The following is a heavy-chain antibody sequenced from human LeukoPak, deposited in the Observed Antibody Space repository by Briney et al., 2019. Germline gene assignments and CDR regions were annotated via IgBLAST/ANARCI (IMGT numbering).Heavy chain of an antibody. CDR3: AKGHSAKGYYFDY. D-gene: IGHD3-10*01. CDR1: GFTFSSYG. Sequence: GGSLRLSCAASGFTFSSYGMHWVRQAPGKGLEWVAFIRYDGSNKYYADSVKGRLTISRDNSKNTLYLQMNSLRAEDTAVYYCAKGHSAKGYYFDYWGQGTLVTVSS. V-gene: IGHV3-30*02. J-gene: IGHJ4*02. CDR2: IRYDGSNK.